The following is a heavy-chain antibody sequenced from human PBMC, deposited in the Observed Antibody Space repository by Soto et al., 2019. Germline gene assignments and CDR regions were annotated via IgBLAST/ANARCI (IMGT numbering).Heavy chain of an antibody. CDR3: ARSTGTTAGVDY. V-gene: IGHV1-46*01. Sequence: QVQLVQSGAEVKKPGASVKVSCKASGYTFTSYYMHWVRQAPGQGLEWMGIINPSGGSTSYAQKFQGRVTMTRDTSTSTVCMELSSLRSEDTAVYYCARSTGTTAGVDYWGQGTLVTVSS. D-gene: IGHD1-1*01. CDR1: GYTFTSYY. CDR2: INPSGGST. J-gene: IGHJ4*02.